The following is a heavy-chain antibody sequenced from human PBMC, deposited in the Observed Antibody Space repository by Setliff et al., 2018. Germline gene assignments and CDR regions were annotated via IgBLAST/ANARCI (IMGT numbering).Heavy chain of an antibody. D-gene: IGHD5-18*01. CDR3: AREGVDTRSSTDYRYYMDV. CDR2: TIPPFGTT. J-gene: IGHJ6*03. CDR1: GGTFSNYG. V-gene: IGHV1-69*05. Sequence: SVKVSCKASGGTFSNYGVSWVRQAPGQGLEWMGGTIPPFGTTDYAQKFHGRVTIITDESTSTAYMELSSLTSDDTAVYYCAREGVDTRSSTDYRYYMDVWGQGTTVTVSS.